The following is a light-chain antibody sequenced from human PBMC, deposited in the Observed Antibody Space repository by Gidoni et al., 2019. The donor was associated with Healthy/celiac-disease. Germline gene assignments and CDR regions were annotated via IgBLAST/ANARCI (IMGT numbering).Light chain of an antibody. CDR2: GAS. CDR1: QSISSSQ. CDR3: QHFGN. J-gene: IGKJ4*01. V-gene: IGKV3-20*01. Sequence: EIVLTQSPGTLSLSPGQGATLSGRASQSISSSQLAWYQQKPGQAPRPLMYGASSRATGIPDRFSGSGSGTDFTLTISRLEPEDFAVYYCQHFGNFGGGTKVE.